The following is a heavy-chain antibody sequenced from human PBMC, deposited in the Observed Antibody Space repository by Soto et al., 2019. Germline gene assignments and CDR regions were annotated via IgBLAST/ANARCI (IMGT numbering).Heavy chain of an antibody. CDR3: ARDPPTGTTLEWADS. D-gene: IGHD1-7*01. V-gene: IGHV3-21*01. Sequence: EVQLVESGGGLVKPGGSLRLSCAASGFSFSSDNMGWVRQAPGKGLEWVSSISSSGSFKNYADSVKGRFTISRDNAKNSLYLLLSGLKEEDTAVYYCARDPPTGTTLEWADSWGQGTLVTVSS. CDR1: GFSFSSDN. CDR2: ISSSGSFK. J-gene: IGHJ4*02.